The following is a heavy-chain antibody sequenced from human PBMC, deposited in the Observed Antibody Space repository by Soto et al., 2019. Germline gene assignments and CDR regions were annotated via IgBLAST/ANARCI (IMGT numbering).Heavy chain of an antibody. CDR1: GDSISAYS. CDR3: AREGNLGRWLQPLDF. D-gene: IGHD5-12*01. CDR2: IHYNGNT. J-gene: IGHJ4*02. Sequence: QVQLQVSGPGLVKPSETLSLTCTVSGDSISAYSWSWVRQPPGKGLEWIGNIHYNGNTKYSPSLKSRVTMSVDTSKYHFSLILISVTAADTAIYFCAREGNLGRWLQPLDFWGQGTLVTVSS. V-gene: IGHV4-59*01.